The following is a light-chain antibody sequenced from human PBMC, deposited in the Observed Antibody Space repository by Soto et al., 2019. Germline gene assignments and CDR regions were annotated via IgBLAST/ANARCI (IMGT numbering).Light chain of an antibody. Sequence: EIVLTQSPGTLSLSPGDRATLSCRASQSVSNNYLAWYQQKPGQAPRLLIYAASSRATGIPDRFSGTGSGTDFTLTISRLEPEDFALYYCQQHGSAPLTFGGGTKVDI. CDR3: QQHGSAPLT. J-gene: IGKJ4*01. CDR1: QSVSNNY. V-gene: IGKV3-20*01. CDR2: AAS.